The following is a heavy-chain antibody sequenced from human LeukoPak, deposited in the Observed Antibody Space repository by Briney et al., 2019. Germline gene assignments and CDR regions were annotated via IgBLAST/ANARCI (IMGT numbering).Heavy chain of an antibody. D-gene: IGHD2-15*01. J-gene: IGHJ4*02. CDR3: ARDRASAGGFDY. Sequence: SETLSLTCSVSGGSISPYYWSWIRQPPGKGLEWIGYIYYSGTTNYNPSLQSRVTISVATSKNQFSLKLSSVTAADTALYYCARDRASAGGFDYWGQGTLVTVHS. CDR2: IYYSGTT. CDR1: GGSISPYY. V-gene: IGHV4-59*01.